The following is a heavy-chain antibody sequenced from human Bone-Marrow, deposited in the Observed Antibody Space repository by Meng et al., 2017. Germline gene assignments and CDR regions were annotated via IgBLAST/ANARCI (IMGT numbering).Heavy chain of an antibody. CDR3: ARGSVLWFGELYPYYYGMDV. CDR2: ISYDGSNK. V-gene: IGHV3-30*01. D-gene: IGHD3-10*01. J-gene: IGHJ6*02. Sequence: GGSLRLSCAASGFTFSSYAMHWVRQAPGKGLEWVAVISYDGSNKYYADSVKGRFTISRDNSKNTLYLQMNSLRAEDTAVYYCARGSVLWFGELYPYYYGMDVWGQGTTVTVSS. CDR1: GFTFSSYA.